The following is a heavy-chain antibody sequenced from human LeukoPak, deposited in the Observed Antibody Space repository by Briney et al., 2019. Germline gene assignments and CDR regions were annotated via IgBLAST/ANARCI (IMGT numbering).Heavy chain of an antibody. CDR2: ISYDGSNK. D-gene: IGHD4-23*01. CDR3: ARGRPHGNDY. CDR1: GFTFSSYA. J-gene: IGHJ4*02. V-gene: IGHV3-30*04. Sequence: PGGSLRLSCAASGFTFSSYAMHWVRQAPGKGLEWVAVISYDGSNKYYADSVKGRFTISRDNSKNTLYLQMNSLRVEDTAVYYCARGRPHGNDYWGQGTLVTVSP.